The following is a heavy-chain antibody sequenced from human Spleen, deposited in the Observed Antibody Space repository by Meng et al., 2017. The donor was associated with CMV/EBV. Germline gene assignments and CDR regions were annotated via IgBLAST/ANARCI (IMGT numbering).Heavy chain of an antibody. J-gene: IGHJ6*02. CDR1: GFTFYNYA. Sequence: GGSLRLSCAASGFTFYNYAMTWVRQAPGKGLEWVSAISGSGGTTYYTDSVKGRFTISRDNSKNTLYLQMNSLRAKDTAVYYCAKSWVTTTGLRSTNYYYGMDVWGQGTTVTVSS. CDR3: AKSWVTTTGLRSTNYYYGMDV. CDR2: ISGSGGTT. D-gene: IGHD4-17*01. V-gene: IGHV3-23*01.